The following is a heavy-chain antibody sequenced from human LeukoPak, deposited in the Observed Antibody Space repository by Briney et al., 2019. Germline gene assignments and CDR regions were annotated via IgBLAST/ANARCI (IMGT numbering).Heavy chain of an antibody. CDR3: ARGRARYGMDV. CDR2: MNPNSGNT. CDR1: GYTFTSYD. V-gene: IGHV1-8*01. Sequence: ASVKVSCKAYGYTFTSYDINWVRQATGQGLEWMGWMNPNSGNTVYAQRFQGRVTMTGNTSTSTAYMELSNLRSEDTAVYYCARGRARYGMDVWGQGTTVTVSS. J-gene: IGHJ6*02.